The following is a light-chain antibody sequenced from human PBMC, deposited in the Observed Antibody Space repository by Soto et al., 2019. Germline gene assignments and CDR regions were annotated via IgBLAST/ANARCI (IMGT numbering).Light chain of an antibody. CDR2: DAT. CDR1: QSVTWY. Sequence: EIVLTQSPATLSLSPGERATLSCRASQSVTWYLAWYQQKPGQAPRILIYDATNRATGIPARFSGSGSGTDFTLTISSLEPEDFAVYYCQQRTNWLTFGGGTRVEI. V-gene: IGKV3-11*01. J-gene: IGKJ4*01. CDR3: QQRTNWLT.